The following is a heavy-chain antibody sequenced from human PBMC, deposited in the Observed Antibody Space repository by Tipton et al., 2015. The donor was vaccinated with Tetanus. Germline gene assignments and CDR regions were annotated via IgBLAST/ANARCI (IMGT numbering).Heavy chain of an antibody. Sequence: SLRLSCAVSGFTVSSNYMNWVRQAPGKGLEWVSVLYSGGTAYYADSVKGRFTISGDNGKNSVYLQMKSLRDEDTAVYYCGRALGSGTTVASGHWGQGSLVTVSS. D-gene: IGHD1-7*01. J-gene: IGHJ4*02. CDR3: GRALGSGTTVASGH. CDR1: GFTVSSNY. CDR2: LYSGGTA. V-gene: IGHV3-66*01.